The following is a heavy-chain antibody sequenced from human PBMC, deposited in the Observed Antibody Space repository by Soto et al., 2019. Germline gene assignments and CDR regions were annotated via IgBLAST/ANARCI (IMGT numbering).Heavy chain of an antibody. CDR2: IKSKTDGWTT. CDR1: GFTFSNAW. D-gene: IGHD3-9*01. J-gene: IGHJ1*01. CDR3: TTDRARYYDILTGFRH. V-gene: IGHV3-15*01. Sequence: GGSLRLSCAASGFTFSNAWMSWVRQAPGKGLEWVGCIKSKTDGWTTDYAAPVKGRFTISRDDSKNPLYLQMNSLKTEDTAVYYCTTDRARYYDILTGFRHWGQGALVTVSS.